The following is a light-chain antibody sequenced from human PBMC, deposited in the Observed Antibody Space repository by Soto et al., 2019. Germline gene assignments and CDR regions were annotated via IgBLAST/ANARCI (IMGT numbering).Light chain of an antibody. Sequence: DIVMIQSPDSLAVALGERATINCKSSQSVLYNSNHENYLAWYQQKRGQPPKLLIYWASTRASGVPDRFSGSGSGTDFTLTISSVQAEDVATYYCQQYYGYPVAFGQGTEVEIK. CDR1: QSVLYNSNHENY. J-gene: IGKJ1*01. V-gene: IGKV4-1*01. CDR2: WAS. CDR3: QQYYGYPVA.